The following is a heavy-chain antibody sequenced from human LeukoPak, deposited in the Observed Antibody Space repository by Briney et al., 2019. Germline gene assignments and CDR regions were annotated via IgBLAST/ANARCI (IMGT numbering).Heavy chain of an antibody. Sequence: SEGSLRLSCSPSGLTFSSYAMHWVRQAPGKGPEYVSGISSKGGSTYYADSVKGRFTISSDNSKNTADLQMRSLRAEDTAVYYCLSRHQMVRVDYWGQGTLVTVSS. V-gene: IGHV3-64D*09. CDR1: GLTFSSYA. CDR2: ISSKGGST. D-gene: IGHD6-13*01. CDR3: LSRHQMVRVDY. J-gene: IGHJ4*02.